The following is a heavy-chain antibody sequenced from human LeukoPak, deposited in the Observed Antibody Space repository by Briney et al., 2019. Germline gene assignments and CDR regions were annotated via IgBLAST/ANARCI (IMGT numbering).Heavy chain of an antibody. CDR2: ISDDGRNK. V-gene: IGHV3-30*18. CDR3: AKDRETTASGTFDF. CDR1: GFTFNNYG. Sequence: GRSLRLSCAASGFTFNNYGMHYVRQAPGKGLEWVAVISDDGRNKNYADSVKGRFTISRDSSNNTLYLQMNSLRAEDTGVYFCAKDRETTASGTFDFRGQGTLVSVSS. J-gene: IGHJ4*02. D-gene: IGHD6-13*01.